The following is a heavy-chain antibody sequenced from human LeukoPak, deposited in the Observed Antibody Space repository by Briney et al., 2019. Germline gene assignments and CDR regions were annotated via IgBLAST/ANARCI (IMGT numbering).Heavy chain of an antibody. CDR3: ARHVLLWFGELFPSGDFDY. V-gene: IGHV4-39*07. D-gene: IGHD3-10*01. J-gene: IGHJ4*02. CDR1: GGSISSSSYY. CDR2: IYYSGST. Sequence: SETLSLTCTVSGGSISSSSYYWGWIRQPPGKGLEWIGSIYYSGSTHYNPSLKSRVTISVDTPKNQLSLKLSSVTAADTAVYYCARHVLLWFGELFPSGDFDYWGQGTLVTVSS.